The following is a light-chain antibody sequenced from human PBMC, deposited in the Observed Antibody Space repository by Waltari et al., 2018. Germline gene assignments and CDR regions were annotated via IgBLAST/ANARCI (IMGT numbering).Light chain of an antibody. CDR3: QQRTEYTWS. CDR1: QSIRDS. Sequence: EIVLTQSPVTLSLSPGERATLSCRASQSIRDSIAWYQQKPAQAPRLLIYDASNRAPGPPARFSGSGSGTDFTLTISSLEPEDFAVYFCQQRTEYTWSFGQGTRLEIK. V-gene: IGKV3-11*01. J-gene: IGKJ2*04. CDR2: DAS.